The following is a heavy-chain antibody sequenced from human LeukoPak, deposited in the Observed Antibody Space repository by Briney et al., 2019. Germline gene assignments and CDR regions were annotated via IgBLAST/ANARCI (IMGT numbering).Heavy chain of an antibody. CDR3: MRGGGNSWFDY. D-gene: IGHD6-13*01. J-gene: IGHJ4*02. V-gene: IGHV1-2*02. CDR2: INPNSGDT. CDR1: GYTFTRHY. Sequence: ASVQVSCKASGYTFTRHYFHWVRQAPGQGLEWMGWINPNSGDTNFAQKFQGRVTMTRATSISTVYMELTSLRSDDTARYYCMRGGGNSWFDYWGQGTLVSVSS.